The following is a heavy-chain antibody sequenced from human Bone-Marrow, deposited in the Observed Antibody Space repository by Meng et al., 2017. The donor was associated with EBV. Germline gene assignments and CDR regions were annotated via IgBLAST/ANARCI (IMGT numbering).Heavy chain of an antibody. CDR3: AKDRGAYDYVWGSYRPGGWFDP. Sequence: EVQLLESGGGLVQPGGSLRLSXAASGFTFXSYAMSGVRQAPGKGLEWVSAISGSGGSTYYADSVKGRFTISRDNSKNTLYLQMNSLRAEDTAVYYCAKDRGAYDYVWGSYRPGGWFDPRGQGTLVTVSS. CDR2: ISGSGGST. V-gene: IGHV3-23*01. D-gene: IGHD3-16*02. J-gene: IGHJ5*02. CDR1: GFTFXSYA.